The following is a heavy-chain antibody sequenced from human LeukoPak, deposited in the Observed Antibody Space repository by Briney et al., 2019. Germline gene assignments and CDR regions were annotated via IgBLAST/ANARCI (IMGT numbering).Heavy chain of an antibody. CDR3: AVNRLHCSGGSCYSEY. J-gene: IGHJ4*02. CDR2: INHSGST. V-gene: IGHV4-34*01. D-gene: IGHD2-15*01. Sequence: SETLSLTCAVYGGSFSGYYWSWIRQPPGKGLEWIGEINHSGSTNYNPSLKSRVTISVDTSKNQLSLKLSSVTAADTAVYYCAVNRLHCSGGSCYSEYWGQGTLVTVSS. CDR1: GGSFSGYY.